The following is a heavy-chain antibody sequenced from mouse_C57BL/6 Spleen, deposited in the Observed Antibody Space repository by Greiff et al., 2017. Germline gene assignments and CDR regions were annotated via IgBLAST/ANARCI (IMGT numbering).Heavy chain of an antibody. Sequence: QVQLQQSGAELVKPGASVKLSCKASGYTFTEYTIHWVKQRTGQGLEWIGWFYPGSGSIKYNEKFKDKATLTADKSSSTAYMELSRLTSEDAAVYFCAGHERGYGCDSWFAYWGQGTLVTVSA. D-gene: IGHD2-2*01. CDR1: GYTFTEYT. J-gene: IGHJ3*01. CDR3: AGHERGYGCDSWFAY. CDR2: FYPGSGSI. V-gene: IGHV1-62-2*01.